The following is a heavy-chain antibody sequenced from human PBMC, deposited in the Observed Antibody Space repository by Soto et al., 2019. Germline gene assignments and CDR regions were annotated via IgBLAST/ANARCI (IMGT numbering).Heavy chain of an antibody. V-gene: IGHV3-33*01. D-gene: IGHD2-21*01. CDR3: ARDMVKYYYYYGMDV. J-gene: IGHJ6*02. Sequence: PGGSLRLSCAASGFTFSSYGMHWVRQAPGKGLEWVAVIWYDGSNKYYADSVKGRFTISRDNSKNTLYLQMNSLRAEDTAVYYCARDMVKYYYYYGMDVWGQGTTVTVSS. CDR2: IWYDGSNK. CDR1: GFTFSSYG.